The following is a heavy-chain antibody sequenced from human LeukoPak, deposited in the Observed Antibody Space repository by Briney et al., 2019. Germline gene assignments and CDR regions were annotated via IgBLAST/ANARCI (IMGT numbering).Heavy chain of an antibody. V-gene: IGHV4-34*01. J-gene: IGHJ5*02. CDR3: ARGRRPSTRGYNWFDP. CDR2: INHSGST. Sequence: SETLSLTCAVYGRSFSGYYWSWIRQPPGKGLEWIGEINHSGSTNNNPSLKSPVTISVDTSKNQFSLSLSFVTAADTAVYYCARGRRPSTRGYNWFDPWGQGTLVTVSS. D-gene: IGHD1-14*01. CDR1: GRSFSGYY.